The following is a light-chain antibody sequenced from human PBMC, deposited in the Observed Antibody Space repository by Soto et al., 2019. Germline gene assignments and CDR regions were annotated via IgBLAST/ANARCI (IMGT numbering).Light chain of an antibody. Sequence: QSVLTQPTSASGSPGQSVTISCTGTSSDVGGYNYVSWYQQHPGKAPKLMISEVTKRPSGVPDRFSGSKSGNTASLTVSGLQAEDEADYYCSSYAGSNNLIFGGGTKLTVL. CDR1: SSDVGGYNY. J-gene: IGLJ2*01. CDR2: EVT. V-gene: IGLV2-8*01. CDR3: SSYAGSNNLI.